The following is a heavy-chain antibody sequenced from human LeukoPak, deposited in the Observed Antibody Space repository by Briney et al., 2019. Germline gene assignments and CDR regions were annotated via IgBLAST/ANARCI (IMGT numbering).Heavy chain of an antibody. V-gene: IGHV4-34*01. CDR1: GGSFSGYY. D-gene: IGHD1-14*01. J-gene: IGHJ2*01. CDR2: INHSGST. Sequence: PSETLSLTCAVYGGSFSGYYWSWIRQPPGKGLEWIGEINHSGSTNYNPSLKSRVTISVDTSKNQFSLKLSSVTAADTAVYYCARRISLNRRTNFDLWGRGTLVTVSS. CDR3: ARRISLNRRTNFDL.